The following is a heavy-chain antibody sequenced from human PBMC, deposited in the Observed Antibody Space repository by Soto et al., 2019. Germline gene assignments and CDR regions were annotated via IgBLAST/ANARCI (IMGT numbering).Heavy chain of an antibody. J-gene: IGHJ4*02. CDR2: ISSSSSYI. Sequence: GGPLRLSCAAFGFTFSSYSMNWVRQAPGKGLEWVSSISSSSSYIYYADSVKGRFTISRDNAKNSLYLQMNSLRAEDTAVYYCAKSVYNWNDGFFDYWGQGTLVTASS. CDR3: AKSVYNWNDGFFDY. D-gene: IGHD1-1*01. CDR1: GFTFSSYS. V-gene: IGHV3-21*01.